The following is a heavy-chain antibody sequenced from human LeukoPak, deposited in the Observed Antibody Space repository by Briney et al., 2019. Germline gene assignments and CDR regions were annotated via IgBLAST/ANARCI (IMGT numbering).Heavy chain of an antibody. Sequence: ASVKVSCXASGYTFTSYYMHWVRQARGQGLEWMGIINPSGGSTSYAQKFQGRVTMTRDTSTSTVYTELSSLRSEDTAVYYCARDDAGYYGSGSYYIQYWGQGTLVTVPS. J-gene: IGHJ4*02. CDR1: GYTFTSYY. V-gene: IGHV1-46*01. CDR3: ARDDAGYYGSGSYYIQY. D-gene: IGHD3-10*01. CDR2: INPSGGST.